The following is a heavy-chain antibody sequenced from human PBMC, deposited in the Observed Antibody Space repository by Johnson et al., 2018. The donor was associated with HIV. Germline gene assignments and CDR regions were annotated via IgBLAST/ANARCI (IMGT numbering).Heavy chain of an antibody. V-gene: IGHV3-33*06. CDR2: IWYDGSNK. D-gene: IGHD6-6*01. CDR3: AKDRGAARAFDAFDI. CDR1: GFTFSSYG. J-gene: IGHJ3*02. Sequence: QMLLVESGGGVVQPGRSLRLSCAASGFTFSSYGMHWVRQAPGKGLEWVAVIWYDGSNKYYAYSVKGRFTISRDNSKNTLYLQMNSLRAEDTAVYYCAKDRGAARAFDAFDIWGQGTMVTVSS.